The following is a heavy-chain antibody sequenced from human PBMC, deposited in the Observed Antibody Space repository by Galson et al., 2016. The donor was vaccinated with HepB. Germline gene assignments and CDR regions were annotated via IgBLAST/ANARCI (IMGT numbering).Heavy chain of an antibody. CDR3: MRESAWGGVPDGP. CDR1: GASVSSHEW. CDR2: IFHSGAA. V-gene: IGHV4-4*02. J-gene: IGHJ5*02. Sequence: ETLSLTCAVSGASVSSHEWWSSVRQPPGKGLEWIGEIFHSGAAFYNPSLESPAPFSLDKSSNHFSLRLTSVTAADPAVYYWMRESAWGGVPDGPWGQGAPVVVSS. D-gene: IGHD3-16*01.